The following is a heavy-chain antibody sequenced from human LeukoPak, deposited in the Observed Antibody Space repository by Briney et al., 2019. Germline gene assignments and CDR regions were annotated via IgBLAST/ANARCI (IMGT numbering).Heavy chain of an antibody. J-gene: IGHJ6*02. CDR3: ARLRTAAYYYGMDV. Sequence: SETLSLTCTVSGGSISSYYWSWIRQPPGKGLEWIGYIYYSGSTNYNPSLKSRVTISVDTSKNQFSLKLSSVTAADTAVYYCARLRTAAYYYGMDVWGRGTTVTVSS. CDR1: GGSISSYY. CDR2: IYYSGST. V-gene: IGHV4-59*08.